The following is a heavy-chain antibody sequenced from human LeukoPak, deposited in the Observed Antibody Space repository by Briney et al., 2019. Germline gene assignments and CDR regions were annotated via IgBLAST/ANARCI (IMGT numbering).Heavy chain of an antibody. Sequence: SETLSLTCAVYGGPFSGYYWSWIRQPPGKGLEWIGEIIHDGSTNYSPSLKSRVTISVDASRNQLFLRLTSVTAADTAMYYCASDLPGDRGSDYWGQGTLVTVSS. CDR1: GGPFSGYY. J-gene: IGHJ4*02. V-gene: IGHV4-34*12. D-gene: IGHD7-27*01. CDR3: ASDLPGDRGSDY. CDR2: IIHDGST.